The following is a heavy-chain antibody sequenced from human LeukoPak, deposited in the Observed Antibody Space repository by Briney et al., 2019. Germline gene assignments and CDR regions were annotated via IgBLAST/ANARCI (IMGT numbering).Heavy chain of an antibody. CDR3: AKASNWRYFDY. CDR2: ISGSSSAI. V-gene: IGHV3-48*01. J-gene: IGHJ4*02. CDR1: GFTFSTYG. D-gene: IGHD7-27*01. Sequence: GGSLRLSCAASGFTFSTYGMNWVRQAPGKGLEWVSYISGSSSAIYYTDSVKGRFTISRDNSKNTLYLQMNSLRAEDTAVYYCAKASNWRYFDYWGQGTLVTVSS.